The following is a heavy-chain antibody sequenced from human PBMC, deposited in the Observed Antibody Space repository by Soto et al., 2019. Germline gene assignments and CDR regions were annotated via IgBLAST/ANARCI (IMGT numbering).Heavy chain of an antibody. CDR2: IYPGDSDT. CDR3: ARGGQCSSTSCYEDDAFDI. CDR1: GYSFTSYW. V-gene: IGHV5-51*01. Sequence: PGESLKISCKGSGYSFTSYWIGWVCQMPGKGLEWMGIIYPGDSDTRYSPSFQGQVTISADKSISTAYLQWSSLKASDTAMYYCARGGQCSSTSCYEDDAFDIWGQGTMVTVSS. D-gene: IGHD2-2*01. J-gene: IGHJ3*02.